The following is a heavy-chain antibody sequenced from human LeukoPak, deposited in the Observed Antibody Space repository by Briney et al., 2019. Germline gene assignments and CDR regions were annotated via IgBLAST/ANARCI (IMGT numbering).Heavy chain of an antibody. Sequence: GGSLRLSCTVSGFTVSSNSMSWVRQAPGKGLEWVSFIYSDNTHYSDSVKGRFTISRDNAKNSLYLQMNSLRAEDTAVYYCARDRGYSYGYDAFDIWGQGTMVTVSS. CDR1: GFTVSSNS. CDR3: ARDRGYSYGYDAFDI. CDR2: IYSDNT. V-gene: IGHV3-53*01. J-gene: IGHJ3*02. D-gene: IGHD5-18*01.